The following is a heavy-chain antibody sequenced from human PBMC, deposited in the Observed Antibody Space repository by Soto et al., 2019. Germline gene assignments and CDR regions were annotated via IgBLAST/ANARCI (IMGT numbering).Heavy chain of an antibody. D-gene: IGHD5-18*01. Sequence: EVQLVESGVGLVQPGGSLRLSCAVSGFTVSSNYMSWVRQAPGKGLEWVSVINSGGSTFYADAVKGRFTISRDNSKNTLLLQMNRLRAEDASVYYCAGIRPPLYWGQGTLVTVSS. J-gene: IGHJ4*02. CDR3: AGIRPPLY. CDR2: INSGGST. CDR1: GFTVSSNY. V-gene: IGHV3-66*01.